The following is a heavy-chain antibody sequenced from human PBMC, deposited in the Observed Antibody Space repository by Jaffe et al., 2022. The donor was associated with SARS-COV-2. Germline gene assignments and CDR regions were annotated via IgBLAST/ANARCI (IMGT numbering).Heavy chain of an antibody. CDR3: TRGPPSWYLGYFDY. D-gene: IGHD6-13*01. CDR1: GFTFGDYA. V-gene: IGHV3-49*05. CDR2: IRSKAYGGTT. Sequence: EVQLVESGGGLVKPGRSLRLSCTASGFTFGDYAMSWFRQAPGKGLEWVGFIRSKAYGGTTEYAASVKGRFTISRDDSKSIAYLQMNSLKTEDTAVYYCTRGPPSWYLGYFDYWGQGTLVTVSS. J-gene: IGHJ4*02.